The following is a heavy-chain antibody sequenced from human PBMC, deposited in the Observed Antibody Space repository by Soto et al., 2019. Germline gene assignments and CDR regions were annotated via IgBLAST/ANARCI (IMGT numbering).Heavy chain of an antibody. J-gene: IGHJ6*02. Sequence: GESLKISCKGSGYSFTSYWINWVRQMPGKGLEWMGVIYPGDSDTRYSPSFQGQVTISADKSINTAYLQWRSLKASDTAVYYCARHAGSRGSYLGMDVWGQGTTVTVAS. CDR2: IYPGDSDT. V-gene: IGHV5-51*01. D-gene: IGHD3-10*01. CDR3: ARHAGSRGSYLGMDV. CDR1: GYSFTSYW.